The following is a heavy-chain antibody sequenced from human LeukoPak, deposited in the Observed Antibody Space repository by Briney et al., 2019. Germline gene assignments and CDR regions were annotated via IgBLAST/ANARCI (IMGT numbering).Heavy chain of an antibody. CDR3: ARLADMYYYYYYMDV. D-gene: IGHD2-15*01. V-gene: IGHV4-39*01. J-gene: IGHJ6*03. Sequence: SETLSLTCTVSGGSISSSSYYWGWIRQPPGKGLEWIGSIYYSGSTYYNPSLKSRVTISVDTSKNQFSLKLSSVTAADTAVYYCARLADMYYYYYYMDVWGKGTTVTISS. CDR1: GGSISSSSYY. CDR2: IYYSGST.